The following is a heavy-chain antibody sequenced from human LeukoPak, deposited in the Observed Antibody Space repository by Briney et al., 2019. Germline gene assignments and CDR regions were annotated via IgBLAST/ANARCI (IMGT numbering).Heavy chain of an antibody. CDR3: AKDRGY. Sequence: PGGSLRLSCAASGFNFTIFAMSWVRQAPGRGLEWVSAISGSGGSTYYADSVQGRFTISRDNSKNTLYLQMNSLRVEDTAVYYCAKDRGYWGQGTLVTVSS. J-gene: IGHJ4*02. CDR1: GFNFTIFA. V-gene: IGHV3-23*01. CDR2: ISGSGGST.